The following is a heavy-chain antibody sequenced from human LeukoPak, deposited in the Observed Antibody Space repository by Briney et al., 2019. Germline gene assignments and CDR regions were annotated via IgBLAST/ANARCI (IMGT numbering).Heavy chain of an antibody. CDR1: GFTFTSYW. D-gene: IGHD2-15*01. Sequence: PGGSLRLSCEASGFTFTSYWMSWVRQAPGKGPEWVAHIKENGNEQYYADSVKGRFTISRDNVKQSLGLQMNSLRVEDTAVYYCARDRWHCRVNCDSVYYFALDVWGQGTTVTVSS. J-gene: IGHJ6*02. CDR3: ARDRWHCRVNCDSVYYFALDV. CDR2: IKENGNEQ. V-gene: IGHV3-7*01.